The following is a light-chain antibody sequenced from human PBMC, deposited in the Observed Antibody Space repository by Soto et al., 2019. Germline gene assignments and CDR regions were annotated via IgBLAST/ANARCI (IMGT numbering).Light chain of an antibody. Sequence: EVVLTQSPATLSVSPGGSATLSCRASLSVSRYLAWYQQKPGQALRLLISDVSKRAAGVPARFSGSGSGTDFTLTIRSLEPEDFAVYYCHQRSNWPLTFGGGTKLEIK. J-gene: IGKJ4*01. V-gene: IGKV3-11*01. CDR1: LSVSRY. CDR2: DVS. CDR3: HQRSNWPLT.